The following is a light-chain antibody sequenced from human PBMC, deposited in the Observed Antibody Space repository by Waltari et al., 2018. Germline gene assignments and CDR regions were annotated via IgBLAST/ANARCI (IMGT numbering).Light chain of an antibody. CDR1: HTDFSSPNIKNF. Sequence: DIVMTQSPDSLAVSLGDRATINCTSSHTDFSSPNIKNFLAWYQQKPGQPPKLLIYWASVRESGVPHRFSGTGSETEFTLSISSLQPEDVAVYFCQQYYTSPPTFGQGTKLEIE. CDR2: WAS. V-gene: IGKV4-1*01. J-gene: IGKJ2*01. CDR3: QQYYTSPPT.